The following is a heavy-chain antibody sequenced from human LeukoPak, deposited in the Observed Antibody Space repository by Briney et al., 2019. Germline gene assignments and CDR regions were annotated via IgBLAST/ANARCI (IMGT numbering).Heavy chain of an antibody. CDR1: GGSVSSGSYF. Sequence: PSETLSLTCTVSGGSVSSGSYFWSWIRQPPGKGLEWIGHIYYSGSTNYDPSLKSRVTISIHTSKNQFSLKLSSVTAADTAVYYCARAVPGRYYDYWGQGTLVTVSS. D-gene: IGHD1-26*01. V-gene: IGHV4-61*01. J-gene: IGHJ4*02. CDR2: IYYSGST. CDR3: ARAVPGRYYDY.